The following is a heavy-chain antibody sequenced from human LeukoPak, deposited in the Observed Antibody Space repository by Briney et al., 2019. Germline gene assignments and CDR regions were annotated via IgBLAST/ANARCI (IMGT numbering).Heavy chain of an antibody. CDR3: ARIPTAAGRYYYYYYYMDV. CDR2: ISSSGSTI. V-gene: IGHV3-48*03. CDR1: GFTFSSYE. Sequence: PGGSLRLSCAASGFTFSSYEMNWVRQAPGKGLGWVSYISSSGSTIYYADSVKGRFTISRDNAKNSLYLQMNSLRAEDTAVYYCARIPTAAGRYYYYYYYMDVWGKGTTVTISS. J-gene: IGHJ6*03. D-gene: IGHD6-13*01.